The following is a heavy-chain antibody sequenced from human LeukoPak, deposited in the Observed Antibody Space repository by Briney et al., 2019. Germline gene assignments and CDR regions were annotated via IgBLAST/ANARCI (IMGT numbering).Heavy chain of an antibody. Sequence: PGGSLRLSCAASGFTFSSYWMSWVRQAPGKGLEWVANIKQDGSEKYYVDSVKGRFTISRDNAKNSLYLQMNSLRAEDTAVYYCARDAGGVRGVICYFDYWGQGTLVTVSS. CDR3: ARDAGGVRGVICYFDY. D-gene: IGHD3-10*01. CDR1: GFTFSSYW. V-gene: IGHV3-7*01. CDR2: IKQDGSEK. J-gene: IGHJ4*02.